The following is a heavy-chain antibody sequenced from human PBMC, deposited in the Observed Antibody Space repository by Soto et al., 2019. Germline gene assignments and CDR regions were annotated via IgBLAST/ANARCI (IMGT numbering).Heavy chain of an antibody. CDR1: GFTFSSYG. CDR3: AKDGDSGSYFYFDY. Sequence: QVQLVESGGGVVQPGRSLRLSCAASGFTFSSYGMHWVRQAPGKGLEWVAVISYDGSNKYYADSVKGRFTISRDNSKNTLYLQMNSLRAEDTAVYYCAKDGDSGSYFYFDYWGQGTLVTVSS. CDR2: ISYDGSNK. D-gene: IGHD1-26*01. V-gene: IGHV3-30*18. J-gene: IGHJ4*02.